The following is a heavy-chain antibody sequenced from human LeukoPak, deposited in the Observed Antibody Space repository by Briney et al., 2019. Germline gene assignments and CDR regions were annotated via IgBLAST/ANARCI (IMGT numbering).Heavy chain of an antibody. V-gene: IGHV4-59*01. CDR3: ARSTGTTMFIDY. CDR1: GGSISPYY. D-gene: IGHD3-10*02. J-gene: IGHJ4*02. CDR2: IYYSGNT. Sequence: SETLSLXCTVSGGSISPYYWSWIRQPPGKGLKCLGYIYYSGNTDYNPSLKSRVAISVDTSKNQFSLKLSSVTAADTAVYYCARSTGTTMFIDYWGQGTLVTVSS.